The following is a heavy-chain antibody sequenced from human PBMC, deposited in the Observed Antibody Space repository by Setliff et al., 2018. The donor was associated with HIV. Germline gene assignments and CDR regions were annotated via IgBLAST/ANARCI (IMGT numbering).Heavy chain of an antibody. V-gene: IGHV3-72*01. Sequence: LSLTCDVSGDSISSSNWWSWVRQSPGKGLEWVGRTRNKANSYTTEYAASVKGRFTISRDDSKNSLYLQMNSLKTEDTAVYYCARGRLLWSGSYYYYYMDVWGKGTTVTVSS. D-gene: IGHD3-10*01. CDR1: GDSISSSNW. J-gene: IGHJ6*03. CDR3: ARGRLLWSGSYYYYYMDV. CDR2: TRNKANSYTT.